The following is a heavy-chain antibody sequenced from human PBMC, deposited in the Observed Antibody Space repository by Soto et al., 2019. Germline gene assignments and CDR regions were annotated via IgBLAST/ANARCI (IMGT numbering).Heavy chain of an antibody. CDR3: TTDSYSTIIIVRFDY. V-gene: IGHV3-15*01. CDR1: GFPFINAW. CDR2: IKSKTDGGAI. D-gene: IGHD3-22*01. J-gene: IGHJ4*01. Sequence: GGSLRLSCAASGFPFINAWMTWVRQAPGKGLEWVGRIKSKTDGGAIDYGAPVKNRFTISRDDSKNTLYLQMNSLKIEDTAVYYCTTDSYSTIIIVRFDYWGHGTLVTVSS.